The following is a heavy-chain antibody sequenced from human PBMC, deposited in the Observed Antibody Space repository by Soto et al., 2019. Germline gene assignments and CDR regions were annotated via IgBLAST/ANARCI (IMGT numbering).Heavy chain of an antibody. Sequence: ASVKVSCKASGYTFTGYYMHWVRQAPGQGLEWMGWINPNSGGTNYAQKFQGRVTMTRDTSISTAYMELSRLRSDDTAVYYCARDRQYYDFWSGYFTVIDYWGRGTLVTVSS. CDR2: INPNSGGT. CDR3: ARDRQYYDFWSGYFTVIDY. D-gene: IGHD3-3*01. V-gene: IGHV1-2*02. J-gene: IGHJ4*02. CDR1: GYTFTGYY.